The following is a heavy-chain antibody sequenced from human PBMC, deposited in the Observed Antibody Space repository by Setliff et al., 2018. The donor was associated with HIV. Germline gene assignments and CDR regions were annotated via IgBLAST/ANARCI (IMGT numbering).Heavy chain of an antibody. CDR3: ARGLDVWGTYRYRNYFDY. Sequence: SETLSLTCAVYGGSFSDYYWSWIRQSPGRGLEWIGEINHGGSTIYNPSLKSRVTISIDTSKNQFSLNLTSVTAADTAIYYCARGLDVWGTYRYRNYFDYWGQGTLVTFSS. V-gene: IGHV4-34*01. J-gene: IGHJ4*02. CDR1: GGSFSDYY. D-gene: IGHD3-16*02. CDR2: INHGGST.